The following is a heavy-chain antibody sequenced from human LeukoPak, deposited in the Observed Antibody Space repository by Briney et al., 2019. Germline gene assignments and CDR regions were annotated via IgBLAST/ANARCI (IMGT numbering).Heavy chain of an antibody. J-gene: IGHJ4*02. V-gene: IGHV3-48*01. CDR2: ISSSSSTI. Sequence: GGSLRLSCAASGFTFSSYSMNWVRQAPGKGLEWVSYISSSSSTIYYADSVKGRFTISRDNAKNSLYLQMNSLRAEDTAVYYCARVPTVIRKYYFDYWGQGTLVTVSS. CDR1: GFTFSSYS. CDR3: ARVPTVIRKYYFDY. D-gene: IGHD4-11*01.